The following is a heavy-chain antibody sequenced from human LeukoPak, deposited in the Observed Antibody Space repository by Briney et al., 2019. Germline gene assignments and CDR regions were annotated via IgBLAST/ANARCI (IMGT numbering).Heavy chain of an antibody. J-gene: IGHJ5*02. V-gene: IGHV1-8*01. CDR3: ARGYSASWSQDNWFDP. CDR1: VYTFTSYD. Sequence: ASVKVSCKASVYTFTSYDINWVRQATGQGLEWMGWMNPNSVNTGYAQRFQGRVTMTTSISTSTAYMELSSLGSEDTAVYYCARGYSASWSQDNWFDPWGQGTLVTVSS. D-gene: IGHD6-13*01. CDR2: MNPNSVNT.